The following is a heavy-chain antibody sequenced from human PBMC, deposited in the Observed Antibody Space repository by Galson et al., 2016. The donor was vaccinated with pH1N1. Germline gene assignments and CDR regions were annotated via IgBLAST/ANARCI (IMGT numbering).Heavy chain of an antibody. CDR3: ARELSCYPPCFYYYGMDV. V-gene: IGHV3-11*04. CDR1: GCTFSDYY. CDR2: ISPSGSTI. Sequence: FTCAGSGCTFSDYYMSWIRQAPGKGLEWVSYISPSGSTIYYADSVKGRFTTSRDNAKNSLYLQMNSLRSEDTAVYYCARELSCYPPCFYYYGMDVWGQGTTVTVSS. J-gene: IGHJ6*02. D-gene: IGHD5-12*01.